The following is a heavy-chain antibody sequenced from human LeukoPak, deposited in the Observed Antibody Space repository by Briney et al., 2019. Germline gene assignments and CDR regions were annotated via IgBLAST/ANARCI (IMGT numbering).Heavy chain of an antibody. Sequence: PGGTLRLSCAASGFTFSDYGMSWVRQAPGKGLEWVSSISSTGGTTYYADSVKGRFTISRDNAKNSLYLQMNSLRAEDTAVYYCAKVYDDYVWGSYRAWGQGTLVTVSS. CDR3: AKVYDDYVWGSYRA. J-gene: IGHJ4*02. D-gene: IGHD3-16*02. CDR1: GFTFSDYG. V-gene: IGHV3-23*01. CDR2: ISSTGGTT.